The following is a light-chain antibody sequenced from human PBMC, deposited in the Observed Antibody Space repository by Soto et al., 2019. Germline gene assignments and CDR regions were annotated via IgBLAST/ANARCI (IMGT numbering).Light chain of an antibody. CDR3: CSYTTSGTLGV. CDR2: EVN. Sequence: QSALTQPASVSGSLGQSITISCAGTSTDVHGYKFVSWYQQHPHKAPKLIIFEVNNRPSGISSRFSGSKSGDTASLTISGLQAEDEADYYCCSYTTSGTLGVLGTGTKLTVL. J-gene: IGLJ1*01. CDR1: STDVHGYKF. V-gene: IGLV2-14*01.